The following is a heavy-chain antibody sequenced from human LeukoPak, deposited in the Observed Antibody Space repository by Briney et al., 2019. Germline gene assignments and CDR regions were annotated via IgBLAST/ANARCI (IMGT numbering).Heavy chain of an antibody. Sequence: SQTLSLTCAVSGGSISSGGYSWSWLRQPPGKGLEWIGYIYYSGSTNYNPSLKSRVTISVDTSKNQFSLKLSSVTAADTAVYYCARHSAPQYYYDSSGLYDAFDIWGQGTMVTVSS. D-gene: IGHD3-22*01. J-gene: IGHJ3*02. V-gene: IGHV4-30-2*01. CDR2: IYYSGST. CDR1: GGSISSGGYS. CDR3: ARHSAPQYYYDSSGLYDAFDI.